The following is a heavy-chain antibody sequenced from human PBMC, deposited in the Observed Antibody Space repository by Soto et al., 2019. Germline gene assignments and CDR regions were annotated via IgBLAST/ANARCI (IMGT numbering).Heavy chain of an antibody. CDR1: GYTFTGYY. D-gene: IGHD6-13*01. CDR3: ARGAGYSSSWPFYYFDY. V-gene: IGHV1-2*02. CDR2: INPNSGGT. J-gene: IGHJ4*02. Sequence: QVQLVQSGAEVKKPGASVKVSCKASGYTFTGYYMHWVRQAPGQGLEWMGWINPNSGGTNYAQKFQGRVTMTRETSISTAYMALCRLRSDDTAVYYCARGAGYSSSWPFYYFDYWGQGTLVTVSS.